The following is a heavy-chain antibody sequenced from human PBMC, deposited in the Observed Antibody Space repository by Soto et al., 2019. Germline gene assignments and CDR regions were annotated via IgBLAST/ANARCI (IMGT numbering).Heavy chain of an antibody. CDR3: ARVPSP. V-gene: IGHV4-30-2*01. J-gene: IGHJ5*02. CDR2: IYHSGST. CDR1: GGSIGSGGYS. Sequence: PSEPLCLTSAVSGGSIGSGGYSCSCIRQPRGKGLEWSGYIYHSGSTYYNPSLKSRVTISVDRSKNQFSLKLSSVTAADTAVYYCARVPSPWGQGTLVTVSS.